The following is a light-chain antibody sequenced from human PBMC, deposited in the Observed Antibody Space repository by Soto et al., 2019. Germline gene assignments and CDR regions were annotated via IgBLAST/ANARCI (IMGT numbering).Light chain of an antibody. Sequence: QSVLTQPASVSGSPGQSISISCTGTISDFGGYNYVSWYQQHPGKTPKLLIYEVTNRPSGVSSRFSGSKSGNTASLTISGLQTEDEADYYCSSYTSSSTLFGTGTKVTVL. CDR3: SSYTSSSTL. J-gene: IGLJ1*01. CDR1: ISDFGGYNY. V-gene: IGLV2-14*01. CDR2: EVT.